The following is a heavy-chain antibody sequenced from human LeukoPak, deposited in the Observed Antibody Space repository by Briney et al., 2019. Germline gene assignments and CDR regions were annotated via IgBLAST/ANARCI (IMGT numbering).Heavy chain of an antibody. CDR1: GFIFRDFS. CDR2: MNEYGSEI. V-gene: IGHV3-7*01. Sequence: GGSLRLSCSVSGFIFRDFSMSWVRQAPGKGLEWVAKMNEYGSEIFYVDSVKGRFTISRDNGKNSLYLQMNRLRAEDTAVYYCARATRDIVVVPAALPPYYYYYMDVWGKGTTVTISS. CDR3: ARATRDIVVVPAALPPYYYYYMDV. D-gene: IGHD2-2*01. J-gene: IGHJ6*03.